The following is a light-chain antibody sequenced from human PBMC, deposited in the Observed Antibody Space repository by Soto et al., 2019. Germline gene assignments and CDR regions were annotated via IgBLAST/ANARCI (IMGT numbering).Light chain of an antibody. Sequence: DIQMTQSPSSLSTSFLDRVTITCRASQRINIYLNWYRQKPGKAPELLIYSASNLQSGVPSRFSGSGSGTDFTLTISSLQPEDFATYYCQQSFSTPPFGQGTRLEIK. J-gene: IGKJ5*01. V-gene: IGKV1-39*01. CDR3: QQSFSTPP. CDR1: QRINIY. CDR2: SAS.